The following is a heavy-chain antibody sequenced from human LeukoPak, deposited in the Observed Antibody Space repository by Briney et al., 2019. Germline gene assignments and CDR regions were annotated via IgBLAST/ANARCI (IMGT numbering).Heavy chain of an antibody. CDR1: EFTFSSHS. V-gene: IGHV3-23*01. CDR2: VSGDGAGT. CDR3: AKIWLAVAATRYFDF. Sequence: GGSLRLSCAASEFTFSSHSMSWVRQAPGKGLEWVSTVSGDGAGTYSADSVKGRFTISRDNSKNPLYLQMIGLRAEDTAIYYCAKIWLAVAATRYFDFWGQGTLVTVSS. D-gene: IGHD2-15*01. J-gene: IGHJ4*02.